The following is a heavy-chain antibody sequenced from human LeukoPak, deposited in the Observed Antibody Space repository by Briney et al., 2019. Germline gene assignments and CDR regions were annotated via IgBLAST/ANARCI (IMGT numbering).Heavy chain of an antibody. V-gene: IGHV3-30*03. CDR3: ARDLKLGYCSGGSCYSGPFDY. Sequence: GGSLRLSCAASGFTFSRHGMHWVRQAPGKGLEWVAVISFHGGDQYYADSVKGRFTISRDNSKNTLYLQMNSLRTEDTAVYYCARDLKLGYCSGGSCYSGPFDYWGQGTLVTVSS. CDR2: ISFHGGDQ. J-gene: IGHJ4*02. CDR1: GFTFSRHG. D-gene: IGHD2-15*01.